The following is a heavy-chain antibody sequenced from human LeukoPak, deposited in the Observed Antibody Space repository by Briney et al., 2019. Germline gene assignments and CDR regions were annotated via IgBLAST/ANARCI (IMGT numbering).Heavy chain of an antibody. Sequence: PGGSLRLSCAASGFTVSSPYMSWVRQAPGKGLEWVSVIYSGGSTYYADSVKDRFTISRDNSKNTLYLQMNRLRAEDTAVYYCASLQRPNYYYYYMDVWGKGTTVTISS. CDR3: ASLQRPNYYYYYMDV. V-gene: IGHV3-66*01. CDR2: IYSGGST. CDR1: GFTVSSPY. J-gene: IGHJ6*03.